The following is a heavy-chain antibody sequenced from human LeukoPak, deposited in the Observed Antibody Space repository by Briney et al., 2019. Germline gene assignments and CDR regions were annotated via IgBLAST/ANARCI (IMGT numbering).Heavy chain of an antibody. D-gene: IGHD3-3*01. CDR3: AREVFGVVITYYFDY. CDR1: GFTFSNYA. Sequence: GGSLRLSCAASGFTFSNYAMHWVRQAPGKGLEWVAVISYDGSNKYYADSVKGRFTISRDNSKNTLYLQMNSLRAEDTAVYYCAREVFGVVITYYFDYWGQGTLVTVSS. CDR2: ISYDGSNK. V-gene: IGHV3-30*04. J-gene: IGHJ4*02.